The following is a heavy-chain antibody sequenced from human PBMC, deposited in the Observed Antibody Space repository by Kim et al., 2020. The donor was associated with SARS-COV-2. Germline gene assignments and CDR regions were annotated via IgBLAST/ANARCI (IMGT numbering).Heavy chain of an antibody. Sequence: SETLSLTCTVSGGSISNYYWNWIRQPPGKELEWMGYIFYSGTTNYNPSLKSRVTISLDTSKNQFSLKLTSVTAADTAVYFCARGGTYQLAQVWGQGTLVT. CDR2: IFYSGTT. J-gene: IGHJ4*02. CDR1: GGSISNYY. D-gene: IGHD2-2*01. V-gene: IGHV4-59*13. CDR3: ARGGTYQLAQV.